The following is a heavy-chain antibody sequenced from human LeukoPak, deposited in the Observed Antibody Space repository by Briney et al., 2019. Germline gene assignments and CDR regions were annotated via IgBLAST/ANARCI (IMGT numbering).Heavy chain of an antibody. CDR2: IDWDDDK. V-gene: IGHV2-70*11. CDR1: GCSRSTSGMG. Sequence: SGPALVKPTQTLTLTFSVSGCSRSTSGMGVGWIRQPPGKALEWLARIDWDDDKYYSTSLETRVTISKDTSKHQVVLTMTNMDPVDTATYYCARILLPTGGYGQNYFDYRGQGTMVTVPS. D-gene: IGHD5-12*01. CDR3: ARILLPTGGYGQNYFDY. J-gene: IGHJ4*02.